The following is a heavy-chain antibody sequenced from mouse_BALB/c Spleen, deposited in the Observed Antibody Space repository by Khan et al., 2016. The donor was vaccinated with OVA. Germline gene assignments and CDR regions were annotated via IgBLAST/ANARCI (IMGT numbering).Heavy chain of an antibody. CDR1: GFTFSTYG. D-gene: IGHD1-1*01. CDR2: ISTGGSYT. J-gene: IGHJ3*01. V-gene: IGHV5-6*01. Sequence: DVHLVESGGDLVKPGGSLKLSCAASGFTFSTYGMSWVRQIPDKRLEWVSAISTGGSYTYYPDSVKGRFTISRDNAKNTLYLQMSSLKSEDTAMYYCTRLAYYYNSEGFAYWGQGTLVTVSA. CDR3: TRLAYYYNSEGFAY.